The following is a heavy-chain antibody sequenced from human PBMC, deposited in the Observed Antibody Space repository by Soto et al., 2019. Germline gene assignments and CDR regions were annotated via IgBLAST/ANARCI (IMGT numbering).Heavy chain of an antibody. CDR1: GFTFNIYS. CDR3: PRSVAGHFNY. V-gene: IGHV3-48*02. CDR2: ITSDTATI. Sequence: EVQLVESGGGLVQPGGSLRLSCAASGFTFNIYSMNWVRQAPGKGLEWVSYITSDTATIHYADSVRGRFTISRDNAENSLFLQINSLRDGDRPAYYVPRSVAGHFNYWGQGPLATLPS. J-gene: IGHJ4*02.